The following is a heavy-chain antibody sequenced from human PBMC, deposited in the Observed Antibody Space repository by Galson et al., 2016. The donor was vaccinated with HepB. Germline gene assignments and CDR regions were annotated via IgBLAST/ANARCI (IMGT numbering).Heavy chain of an antibody. CDR1: GFTFSSYA. J-gene: IGHJ6*02. CDR2: ISFDGRNK. Sequence: SLRLSCAASGFTFSSYAVHWVRQAPGKGLECVAVISFDGRNKYHADSVKGRFTISRDNSKNTLYLQMNSLRLEDTAVYFCARDRGTTCYYCNDGMDVWGQGTTVTVSS. D-gene: IGHD2/OR15-2a*01. V-gene: IGHV3-30*04. CDR3: ARDRGTTCYYCNDGMDV.